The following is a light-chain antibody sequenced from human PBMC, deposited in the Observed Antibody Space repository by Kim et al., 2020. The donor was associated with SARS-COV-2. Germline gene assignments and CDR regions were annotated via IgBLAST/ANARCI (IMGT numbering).Light chain of an antibody. CDR3: NSRDSNGNHLV. J-gene: IGLJ2*01. V-gene: IGLV3-19*01. Sequence: SSELTQDPAVSVAWGQTVRITCQGDSLRNYFASWYQQRPGQAPILVIYGKNSRPSGIPDRFSGSSSGSTASLTITGAQAEDEADYYCNSRDSNGNHLVFGGGTKVTVL. CDR2: GKN. CDR1: SLRNYF.